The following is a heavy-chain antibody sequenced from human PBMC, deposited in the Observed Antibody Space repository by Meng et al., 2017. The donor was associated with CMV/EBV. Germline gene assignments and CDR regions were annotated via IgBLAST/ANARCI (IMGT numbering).Heavy chain of an antibody. CDR3: ARAPGILDY. CDR1: GFTFSSYA. V-gene: IGHV3-30*04. CDR2: ISYDGSNK. Sequence: LSLTCAASGFTFSSYAMHWVRQAPGKGLEWVAVISYDGSNKYYADSVKGRFTISRDNSKNTLYLQMNSLRAEDTAVYYCARAPGILDYWGQGTLVTVSS. J-gene: IGHJ4*02. D-gene: IGHD6-13*01.